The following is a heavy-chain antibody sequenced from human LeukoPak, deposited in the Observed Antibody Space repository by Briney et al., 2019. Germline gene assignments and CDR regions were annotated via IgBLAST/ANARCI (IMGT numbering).Heavy chain of an antibody. CDR3: ARDPAIYVLIIWSVDY. CDR2: ISYDGSNK. CDR1: GFTFSSYA. D-gene: IGHD5/OR15-5a*01. V-gene: IGHV3-30*04. J-gene: IGHJ4*02. Sequence: GGSLILSCAASGFTFSSYAMRWVRQAPGKGLEWVAVISYDGSNKYYTDSVKGRFTISRDNSKNTLYLQMNSLRAEDTAVYYCARDPAIYVLIIWSVDYWGQGTLVTVSS.